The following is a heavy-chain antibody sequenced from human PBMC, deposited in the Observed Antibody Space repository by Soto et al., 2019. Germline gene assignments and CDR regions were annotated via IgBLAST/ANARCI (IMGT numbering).Heavy chain of an antibody. CDR3: ARLIGRDDNWFDP. CDR1: GGSISSSNW. J-gene: IGHJ5*02. V-gene: IGHV4-4*02. Sequence: PSETLSLTCAVSGGSISSSNWWSWVRQPPGKGLEWIGEIYHSGSTNYNPSLKSRVTISVDKSKNQFSLKLSSVTAADTAVYYCARLIGRDDNWFDPWGQGTLVTVSS. CDR2: IYHSGST.